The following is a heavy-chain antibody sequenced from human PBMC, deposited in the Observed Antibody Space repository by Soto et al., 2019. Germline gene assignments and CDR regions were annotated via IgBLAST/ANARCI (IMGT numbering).Heavy chain of an antibody. V-gene: IGHV4-39*01. J-gene: IGHJ4*01. CDR3: MSQRTTVPTQAYFDY. CDR2: VYYRGRS. D-gene: IGHD4-17*01. Sequence: SETLSLTCTVSGGSVTNSSYYWGWIRQSPGKGLEWIGSVYYRGRSYSKSSVKSRVTISVDTSKNRFSLSLNSVTASDTAVYFCMSQRTTVPTQAYFDYWGPGALVTVSS. CDR1: GGSVTNSSYY.